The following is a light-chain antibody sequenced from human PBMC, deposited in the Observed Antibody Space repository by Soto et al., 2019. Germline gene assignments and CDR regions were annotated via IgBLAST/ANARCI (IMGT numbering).Light chain of an antibody. V-gene: IGKV1-17*01. Sequence: SHRHTWPSSLSASIGNRVTISCRASQGIKNDLGWYQQKPGKAPKLLIYAASSLQSGVPSRFSGSGSGTKFTLTIASLQPDDFATYYCQHYNSYSEAFGQGTKVDIK. J-gene: IGKJ1*01. CDR3: QHYNSYSEA. CDR1: QGIKND. CDR2: AAS.